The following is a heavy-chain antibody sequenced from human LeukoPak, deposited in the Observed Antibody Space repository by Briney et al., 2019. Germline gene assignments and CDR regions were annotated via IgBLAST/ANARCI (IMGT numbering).Heavy chain of an antibody. CDR1: GFTFGDYA. Sequence: GRSLRLSCTASGFTFGDYAMSWFRQAPGKGLEWVGFIRSKAYGATTEYAASVKGRFTISRDDSKSIAYLQMNSLKTEDTAVYYCARGSGYDFWYFDYWGQGTLVTVSS. V-gene: IGHV3-49*03. D-gene: IGHD5-12*01. CDR3: ARGSGYDFWYFDY. J-gene: IGHJ4*02. CDR2: IRSKAYGATT.